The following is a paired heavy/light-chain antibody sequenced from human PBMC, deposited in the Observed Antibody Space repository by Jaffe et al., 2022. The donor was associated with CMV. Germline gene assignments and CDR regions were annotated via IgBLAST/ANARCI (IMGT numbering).Heavy chain of an antibody. D-gene: IGHD5-18*01. J-gene: IGHJ4*02. CDR1: GFTFSNYW. V-gene: IGHV3-74*01. CDR3: ASGAFIQLWSSDPGRIDY. Sequence: VQLVESGGGLVQPGGSLRLSCAASGFTFSNYWMHWVRQAPGKGLVWVSRINSDGSSTSYADSVKGRFTISRDNAKNTLYLQMNSLRADDTAVYYCASGAFIQLWSSDPGRIDYWGQGTLVTVSS. CDR2: INSDGSST.
Light chain of an antibody. Sequence: QSVLTQPPSASGTPGQRVTISCSGSSSNIKSNYVYWYQQLPGTAPKLLIYRNNQRPSGVPDRFSGSKSGTSASLAISGLRSEDEADYYCAAWDDSLSGQVFGTGTKVTVL. CDR2: RNN. J-gene: IGLJ1*01. V-gene: IGLV1-47*01. CDR1: SSNIKSNY. CDR3: AAWDDSLSGQV.